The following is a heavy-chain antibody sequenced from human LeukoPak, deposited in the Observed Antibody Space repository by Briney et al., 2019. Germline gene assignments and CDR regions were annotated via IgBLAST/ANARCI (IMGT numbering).Heavy chain of an antibody. D-gene: IGHD3-3*01. CDR1: GFTFSSYS. Sequence: PGGSLRLSCAASGFTFSSYSMNWVRQAPGKGLEWVSSISSSSSYIYYADSVKGRFTISRDNAKNSLYLQLNSLRAEDTAMYYCARQNDFWRGYYDYWGQGTLVTVSS. J-gene: IGHJ4*02. CDR3: ARQNDFWRGYYDY. V-gene: IGHV3-21*01. CDR2: ISSSSSYI.